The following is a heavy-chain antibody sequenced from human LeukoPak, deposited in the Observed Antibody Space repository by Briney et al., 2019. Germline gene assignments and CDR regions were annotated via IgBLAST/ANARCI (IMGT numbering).Heavy chain of an antibody. D-gene: IGHD5-24*01. CDR1: GFTFSNYS. J-gene: IGHJ3*01. CDR2: ISSSSSYI. CDR3: AKDIQLST. Sequence: GGSLRLSCAASGFTFSNYSMNWVRQAPGKGLEWVSSISSSSSYIYYADSVKGRFTISRDNSKNTLSLQMNSLRVEDTAMYFCAKDIQLSTWGLGTMVTVSS. V-gene: IGHV3-21*04.